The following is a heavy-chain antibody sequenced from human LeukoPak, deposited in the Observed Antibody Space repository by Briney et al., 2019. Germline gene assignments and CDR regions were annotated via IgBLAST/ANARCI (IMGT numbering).Heavy chain of an antibody. CDR1: GFTFSSYA. J-gene: IGHJ4*02. CDR3: AKGTLGAAAGPGVGFDY. Sequence: PGGSLRLSCAASGFTFSSYAMHWVRQAPGKGLEWVAVISYDGSNKYYADSVKGRFTISRDNSKNTLYLQMNSLRAEDTAVYYCAKGTLGAAAGPGVGFDYWGQGTLVTVSS. V-gene: IGHV3-30-3*01. D-gene: IGHD6-13*01. CDR2: ISYDGSNK.